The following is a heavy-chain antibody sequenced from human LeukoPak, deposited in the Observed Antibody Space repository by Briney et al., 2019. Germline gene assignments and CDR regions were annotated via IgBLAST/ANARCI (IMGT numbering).Heavy chain of an antibody. Sequence: GGSLRLSCAASGFTFSSYAMHWVRHAPGKGLVWVSRINSDGSSTNYADSVKGRFTISRDNAKNTLYLQMNSLRVEDTAVYYCASSPEDGPDYWGQGTLVTVSS. D-gene: IGHD5-24*01. CDR3: ASSPEDGPDY. CDR1: GFTFSSYA. CDR2: INSDGSST. J-gene: IGHJ4*02. V-gene: IGHV3-74*01.